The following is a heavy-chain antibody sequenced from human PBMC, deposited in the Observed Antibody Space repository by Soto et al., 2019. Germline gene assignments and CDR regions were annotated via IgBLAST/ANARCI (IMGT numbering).Heavy chain of an antibody. CDR3: AREYGGNSGTFDY. V-gene: IGHV4-34*01. D-gene: IGHD2-21*02. Sequence: QVQLQQWGAGLLKPSETLSLTCAVYGGSFNGYYWSWIRQPPGKGLEWIGEINHSGSTNYNPSLKSRVTISVDTSKNQFSLKLSSVTAADTAVYYCAREYGGNSGTFDYWGQGTLVTVSS. CDR2: INHSGST. CDR1: GGSFNGYY. J-gene: IGHJ4*02.